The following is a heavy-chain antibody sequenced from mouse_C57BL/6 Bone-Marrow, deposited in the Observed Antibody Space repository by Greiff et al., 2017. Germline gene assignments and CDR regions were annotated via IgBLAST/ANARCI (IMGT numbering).Heavy chain of an antibody. CDR3: ATDDGYSPFDY. V-gene: IGHV1-56*01. CDR2: IFPGSGST. J-gene: IGHJ2*01. Sequence: QVQLQQSGPELVRPGASVKISCKAPGYTFTSHWMQWVRQRPGQGLEWIGEIFPGSGSTSYNEKFKGKATLTVEPSSSTASMQLSSLTSEDSAVYFCATDDGYSPFDYWGQGTTLTVSS. D-gene: IGHD2-3*01. CDR1: GYTFTSHW.